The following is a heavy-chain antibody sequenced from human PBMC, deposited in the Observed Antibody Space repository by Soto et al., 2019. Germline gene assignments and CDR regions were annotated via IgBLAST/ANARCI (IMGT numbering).Heavy chain of an antibody. CDR1: GVTFSSYA. D-gene: IGHD3-9*01. Sequence: GSLRLSCVASGVTFSSYAMSWVRQAPGKGLEWVSAVSKSGLDTNYADFVKGRFTISRDNSKNTLYLQMNSLRAEDTALYFCAKGSHYDILTAYHAFDYWGPGTLVTVSS. J-gene: IGHJ4*02. CDR3: AKGSHYDILTAYHAFDY. CDR2: VSKSGLDT. V-gene: IGHV3-23*01.